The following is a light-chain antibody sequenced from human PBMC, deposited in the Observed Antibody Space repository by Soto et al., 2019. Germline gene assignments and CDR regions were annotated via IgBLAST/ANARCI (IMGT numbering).Light chain of an antibody. J-gene: IGKJ4*01. Sequence: DMEMTQSPSSLSASVGDRVTITCRASQSISNYLNWYQHKPGKVPKLLIYAASSLQSGVPTRFSGSGSGTDFTLTINSLQPEYFATYYCQQSYGTPLTFGGGTKIESK. CDR1: QSISNY. V-gene: IGKV1-39*01. CDR3: QQSYGTPLT. CDR2: AAS.